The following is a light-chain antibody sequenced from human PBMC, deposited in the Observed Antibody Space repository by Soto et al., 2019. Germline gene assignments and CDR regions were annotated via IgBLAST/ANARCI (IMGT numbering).Light chain of an antibody. CDR1: GDLQRSHGYSY. Sequence: DIVMTQSPLSLPVIPREPASISCRSSGDLQRSHGYSYLDWYLQKPGQSPQLLIYLGSNRASGVPDRFSGSGSGTDFTLKISRVEAEDVGVYYCMQVLQTPYTFGQGTRLEIK. CDR3: MQVLQTPYT. V-gene: IGKV2-28*01. CDR2: LGS. J-gene: IGKJ2*01.